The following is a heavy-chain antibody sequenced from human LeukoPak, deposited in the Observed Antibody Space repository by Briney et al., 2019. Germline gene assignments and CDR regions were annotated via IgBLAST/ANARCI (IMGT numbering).Heavy chain of an antibody. V-gene: IGHV3-30*04. J-gene: IGHJ6*03. D-gene: IGHD3-9*01. CDR3: AREGQYDILTGYSPLEYYFYYMDV. CDR1: GFTFSNYG. CDR2: ISSDGVEK. Sequence: QPGRSLRPSCEASGFTFSNYGIHWVRQTPGKGLEWVAAISSDGVEKHYADSVKGRFTISRDNSKSTLYLQMNSLRAEDTALYSCAREGQYDILTGYSPLEYYFYYMDVWGKGTTVTVSS.